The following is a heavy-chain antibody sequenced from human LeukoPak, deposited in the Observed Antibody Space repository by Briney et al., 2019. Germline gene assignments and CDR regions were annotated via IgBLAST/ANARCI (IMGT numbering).Heavy chain of an antibody. J-gene: IGHJ4*02. D-gene: IGHD5-18*01. CDR2: INSDGSST. V-gene: IGHV3-74*01. Sequence: GGSLGLSCAASGFTFSSYWMHWVRQAPGKGLVWVSRINSDGSSTIYADSVKGRFTISRDNAKYTLYLQMNSLRAEATAVYYCARLPLGGYSYGFDYWGQGTLVTVSS. CDR3: ARLPLGGYSYGFDY. CDR1: GFTFSSYW.